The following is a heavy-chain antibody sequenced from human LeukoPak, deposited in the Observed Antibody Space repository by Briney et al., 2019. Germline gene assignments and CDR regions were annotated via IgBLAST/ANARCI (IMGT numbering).Heavy chain of an antibody. CDR3: AKRKDIFVVPAALRVEALFLGAFDI. J-gene: IGHJ3*02. D-gene: IGHD2-2*01. Sequence: SETLSLTCAVYGGSFSGYYWSWIRQPPGKGLESIGEISHSGSTNYNPSLKSRVTISVDTSKNQFSLKLSSVTAADTAVYYCAKRKDIFVVPAALRVEALFLGAFDIWGQGTKVTGSS. CDR1: GGSFSGYY. CDR2: ISHSGST. V-gene: IGHV4-34*01.